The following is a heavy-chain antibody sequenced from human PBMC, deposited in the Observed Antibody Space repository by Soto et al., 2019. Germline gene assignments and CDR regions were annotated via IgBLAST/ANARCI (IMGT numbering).Heavy chain of an antibody. V-gene: IGHV4-39*01. CDR3: ARLQAAVPHY. J-gene: IGHJ4*02. Sequence: QVQLQESGPGLVMPSETLSLTCTVSGDSISGSPYFWGWIRQPPGKRLEWIGSIFYDGYTLYTPSLKSRVTISVDTSKNQFSLKLTSVAAADTAIYFRARLQAAVPHYWGQGILVTVSS. CDR2: IFYDGYT. D-gene: IGHD6-13*01. CDR1: GDSISGSPYF.